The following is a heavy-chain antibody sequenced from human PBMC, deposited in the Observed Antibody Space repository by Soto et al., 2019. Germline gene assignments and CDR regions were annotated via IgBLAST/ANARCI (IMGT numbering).Heavy chain of an antibody. J-gene: IGHJ3*01. V-gene: IGHV1-18*01. Sequence: QVQLVQSGAEVKKPGASVKVSCKTSGYTFTGYGINWVRQAPGHGLEWLGWISDVNGNTKYGHNIQARVIMTTDTSTSTAYMELRSLRSDDTAVYICGRDGSGGIIDSWGQGTMLIVSS. D-gene: IGHD2-15*01. CDR3: GRDGSGGIIDS. CDR2: ISDVNGNT. CDR1: GYTFTGYG.